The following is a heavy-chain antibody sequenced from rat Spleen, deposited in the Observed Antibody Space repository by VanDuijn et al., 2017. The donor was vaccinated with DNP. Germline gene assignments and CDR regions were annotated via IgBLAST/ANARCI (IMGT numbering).Heavy chain of an antibody. CDR1: GFSLTSYG. CDR2: INSAGSI. CDR3: TRGDILRSFDY. Sequence: VQLKESGPGLVQPSQTLSLTCTVSGFSLTSYGVSWVRQPPGKGLEWMGYINSAGSIEYNPSLKGRISITSDTSKNQFFLQVNSVTTDDPATYYCTRGDILRSFDYWGQGVMVTVSS. J-gene: IGHJ2*01. V-gene: IGHV3-3*01. D-gene: IGHD1-6*01.